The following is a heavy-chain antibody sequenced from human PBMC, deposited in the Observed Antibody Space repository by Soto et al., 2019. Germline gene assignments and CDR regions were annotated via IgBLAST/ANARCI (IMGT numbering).Heavy chain of an antibody. V-gene: IGHV4-30-4*01. CDR3: ARSPDSYGLNL. Sequence: SWTLSLTCTVSGGSVSSDDNYWNLIRQPPGKGLEWIGYIVYSGIAFYNPSLQSRVTISVDTSNNQFSLKMKSVTAADTAVYYCARSPDSYGLNLWGQGTLVTVSS. J-gene: IGHJ4*02. CDR2: IVYSGIA. D-gene: IGHD5-18*01. CDR1: GGSVSSDDNY.